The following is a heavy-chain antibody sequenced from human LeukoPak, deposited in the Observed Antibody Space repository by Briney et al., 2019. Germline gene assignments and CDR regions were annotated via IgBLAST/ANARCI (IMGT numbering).Heavy chain of an antibody. CDR2: INHSGST. CDR1: GGSFSGYY. D-gene: IGHD1-26*01. J-gene: IGHJ4*02. CDR3: ARGGELLRSFDY. Sequence: SETLSLTCAVYGGSFSGYYWSWIRQPPGKGLEWIGEINHSGSTNYNPSLKSRVTISVDTSKKQFSLKLRSVTAADTAVYYCARGGELLRSFDYWGQGTLVTVSS. V-gene: IGHV4-34*01.